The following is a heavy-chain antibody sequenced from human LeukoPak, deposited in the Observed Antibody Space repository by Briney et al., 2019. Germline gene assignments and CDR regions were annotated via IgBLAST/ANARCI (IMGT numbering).Heavy chain of an antibody. CDR3: ARDDGWELRYYGMDV. CDR2: INSDGSST. J-gene: IGHJ6*02. V-gene: IGHV3-74*01. CDR1: GFTFSSYW. D-gene: IGHD1-26*01. Sequence: GGSLRLSCAASGFTFSSYWMHWVRQAPGKGLVWVPRINSDGSSTSYADSVKGRFTISRDNAKNTLYLQMNSLRAGDTAVYYCARDDGWELRYYGMDVWGQGTTVTVSS.